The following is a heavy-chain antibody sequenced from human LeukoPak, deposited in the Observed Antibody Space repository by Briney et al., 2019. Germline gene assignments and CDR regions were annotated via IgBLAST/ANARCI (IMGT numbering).Heavy chain of an antibody. D-gene: IGHD3/OR15-3a*01. J-gene: IGHJ6*02. Sequence: GESLKISCKGSGYIFTSYWIGWVRQMPGKGLEWMGIIYPGDPDTRYSPSFQGQVTISADKSISTAYLQWSSLKASDTAMYYCARSAGRTGGGMDVWGQGTTVTVSS. CDR1: GYIFTSYW. CDR3: ARSAGRTGGGMDV. CDR2: IYPGDPDT. V-gene: IGHV5-51*01.